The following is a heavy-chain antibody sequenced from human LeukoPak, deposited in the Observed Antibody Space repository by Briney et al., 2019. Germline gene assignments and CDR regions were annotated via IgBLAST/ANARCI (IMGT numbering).Heavy chain of an antibody. Sequence: PSETLSLTCSVSGASINNYYWTWIRQPQGKGLEWIGYVYHTGASGYHPSLKSRVAMSLDTSKNQVSLNLRSVTAADTAVYFCTRVVNGGHFDYWGQGTLVTVSS. D-gene: IGHD2-8*01. CDR1: GASINNYY. CDR2: VYHTGAS. CDR3: TRVVNGGHFDY. J-gene: IGHJ4*02. V-gene: IGHV4-59*01.